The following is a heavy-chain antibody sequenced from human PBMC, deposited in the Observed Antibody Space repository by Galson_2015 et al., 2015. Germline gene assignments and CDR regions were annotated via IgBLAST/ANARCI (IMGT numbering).Heavy chain of an antibody. D-gene: IGHD5-24*01. CDR3: TRAVDQDFQN. J-gene: IGHJ1*01. V-gene: IGHV1-46*01. Sequence: SVKVSCKASGYAFTDYYMHWVRQAPGQGLEWMGIINPDGGSTNYTQKFQDRITMTRDTSTSTVYMELSCLTSEDTAIYYCTRAVDQDFQNWGQGTLVTVSS. CDR1: GYAFTDYY. CDR2: INPDGGST.